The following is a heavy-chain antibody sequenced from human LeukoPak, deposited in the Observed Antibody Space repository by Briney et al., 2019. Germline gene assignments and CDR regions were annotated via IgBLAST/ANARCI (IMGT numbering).Heavy chain of an antibody. CDR2: IYYSGST. J-gene: IGHJ6*02. CDR1: GGSISSYY. D-gene: IGHD1-20*01. CDR3: AREINWSDEFSAYYGMDV. V-gene: IGHV4-59*12. Sequence: SETLSLTCTVSGGSISSYYWSWIRQPPGKGLEWIGYIYYSGSTYYNPSLKSRVTISVDTSKNQFSLKLSSVTAADTAVYYCAREINWSDEFSAYYGMDVWGQGTTVTVSS.